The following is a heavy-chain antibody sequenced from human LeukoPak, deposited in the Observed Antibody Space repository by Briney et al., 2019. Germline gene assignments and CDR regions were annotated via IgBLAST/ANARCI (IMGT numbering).Heavy chain of an antibody. CDR3: ARPPLGYGSGSYGY. Sequence: GGSLRLSCAASGFTFSSYGMHWVRQAPGKGLEWVAVISYDGSNKYYADSVKGRFTISRDNSKNTLYLQMNSLRAEDTAVYYCARPPLGYGSGSYGYWGQGTLVTVSS. CDR2: ISYDGSNK. D-gene: IGHD3-10*01. V-gene: IGHV3-30*03. CDR1: GFTFSSYG. J-gene: IGHJ4*02.